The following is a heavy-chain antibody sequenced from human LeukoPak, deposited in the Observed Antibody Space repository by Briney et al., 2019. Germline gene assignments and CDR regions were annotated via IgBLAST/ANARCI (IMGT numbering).Heavy chain of an antibody. D-gene: IGHD2-21*01. CDR1: GGSISSSSYY. V-gene: IGHV4-39*01. Sequence: PSETLSLTCTVSGGSISSSSYYWGWIRQPPGKGLEWIGSIYYSGSTYYNPSLKSRVTISVDTSKNQFSLKLSSVTAADTAVYYCERRSVVVIEDAFDIWGQGTMVTVSS. CDR2: IYYSGST. CDR3: ERRSVVVIEDAFDI. J-gene: IGHJ3*02.